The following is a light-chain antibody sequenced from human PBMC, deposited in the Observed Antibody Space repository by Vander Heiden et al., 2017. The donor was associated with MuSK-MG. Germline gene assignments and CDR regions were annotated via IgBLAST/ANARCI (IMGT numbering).Light chain of an antibody. V-gene: IGKV3-20*01. Sequence: VLTQSPGTLSLSPGERATLSCRASQSIGRNSLAWYQQKPGQAPRLLIYAASSRATGIPDRFSGSGSGTDLTLTISRLEPGDFAVYYCQHYASSRRGFGGGTKVXIK. J-gene: IGKJ4*01. CDR1: QSIGRNS. CDR3: QHYASSRRG. CDR2: AAS.